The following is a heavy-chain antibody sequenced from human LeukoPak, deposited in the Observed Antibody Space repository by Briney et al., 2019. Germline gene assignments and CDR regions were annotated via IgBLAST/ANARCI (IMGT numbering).Heavy chain of an antibody. CDR2: INPNSGGT. D-gene: IGHD2-2*01. CDR3: ARARRGEYQLLHFDY. V-gene: IGHV1-2*02. CDR1: GYTFTGYY. J-gene: IGHJ4*02. Sequence: ASVKVSCKASGYTFTGYYMHWVRQAPGQGLEWMGWINPNSGGTNYAQKFQGRVTMTRDTSISTAYMELSRLRSDDTAVYYCARARRGEYQLLHFDYWGQGTLVTVSS.